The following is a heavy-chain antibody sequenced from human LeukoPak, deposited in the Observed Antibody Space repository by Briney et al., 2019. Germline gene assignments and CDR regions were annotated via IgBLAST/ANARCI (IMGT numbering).Heavy chain of an antibody. V-gene: IGHV1-69*13. Sequence: ASVKVSCKASGGTFSNYAIIWVRQAPGQGLGWMGGIIPIFGTASSAQKFQGRVTITADESTSTAYMELSRLRSDDTAVYYCAKSYNDYGDYWGQGTLVTVSS. CDR1: GGTFSNYA. CDR3: AKSYNDYGDY. CDR2: IIPIFGTA. D-gene: IGHD1-14*01. J-gene: IGHJ4*02.